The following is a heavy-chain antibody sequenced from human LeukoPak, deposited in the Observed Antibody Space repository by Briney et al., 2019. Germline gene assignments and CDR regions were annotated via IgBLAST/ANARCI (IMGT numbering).Heavy chain of an antibody. CDR3: AIIRFLEWPPSD. J-gene: IGHJ4*02. D-gene: IGHD3-3*01. CDR2: INPSGGST. CDR1: GYTFTSYY. V-gene: IGHV1-46*01. Sequence: ASVKVSCKASGYTFTSYYMHWVRQAPGQGLEWMGIINPSGGSTSYAQKFQGRVTMTRDTSTSTVYMELSSLRSGDTAVYYCAIIRFLEWPPSDWGQGTLVTVSS.